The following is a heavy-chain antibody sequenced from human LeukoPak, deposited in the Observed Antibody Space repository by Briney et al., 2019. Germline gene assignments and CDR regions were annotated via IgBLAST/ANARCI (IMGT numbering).Heavy chain of an antibody. J-gene: IGHJ4*02. D-gene: IGHD3-9*01. CDR3: ARHYDILTGYYDPFDC. V-gene: IGHV4-61*02. Sequence: PSETLSLTCTVSGGSISSGSYYWNWIRQPAGKGLEWIGRIYTSGSTNYNPSLKSRVTISVDTSKNQFSLKLSSVTAADTAVYYCARHYDILTGYYDPFDCWGQGTPVTVSS. CDR1: GGSISSGSYY. CDR2: IYTSGST.